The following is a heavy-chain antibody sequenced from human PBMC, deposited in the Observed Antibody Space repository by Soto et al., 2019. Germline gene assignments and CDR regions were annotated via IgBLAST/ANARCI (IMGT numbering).Heavy chain of an antibody. Sequence: GSSVKVSCKASGGTFSSYAISWVRQAPGQGLEWMGGIIPIFGTANYAQKFQGRVTITADESTSTAYMELSSLRSEDTAVYYCARDSERYSYGRNWFDPWGQGTLVTVSS. D-gene: IGHD5-18*01. V-gene: IGHV1-69*13. CDR3: ARDSERYSYGRNWFDP. J-gene: IGHJ5*02. CDR2: IIPIFGTA. CDR1: GGTFSSYA.